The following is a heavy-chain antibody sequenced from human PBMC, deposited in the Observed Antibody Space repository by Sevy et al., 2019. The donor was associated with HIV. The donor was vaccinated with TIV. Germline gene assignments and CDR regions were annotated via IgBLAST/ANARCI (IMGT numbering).Heavy chain of an antibody. CDR2: ISSDSTII. CDR1: GFSFGDYA. D-gene: IGHD1-1*01. V-gene: IGHV3-9*01. J-gene: IGHJ6*02. Sequence: GGSLRLSCAASGFSFGDYAMHWVRQVPGKGLEWVSAISSDSTIISYAESVKGRFTISRVNAKNSLYLQMSSLRAEDTALYHCTKDIRYNAGRGMDVWGRGTTVTVSS. CDR3: TKDIRYNAGRGMDV.